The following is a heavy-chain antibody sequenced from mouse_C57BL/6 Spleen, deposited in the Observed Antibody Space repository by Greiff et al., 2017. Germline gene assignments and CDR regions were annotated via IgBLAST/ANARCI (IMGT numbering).Heavy chain of an antibody. Sequence: QVHVKQSGAELVRPGTSVKVSCKASGYAFTNYLIEWVKQRPGQGLEWIGVLNPGSGGTNYNEKFKGKATLTADKSSSTAYMQRSSLTSEDSAVYCCARAGGYYRAMGYWGQGTSVTVST. V-gene: IGHV1-54*01. J-gene: IGHJ4*01. CDR3: ARAGGYYRAMGY. CDR2: LNPGSGGT. CDR1: GYAFTNYL. D-gene: IGHD2-3*01.